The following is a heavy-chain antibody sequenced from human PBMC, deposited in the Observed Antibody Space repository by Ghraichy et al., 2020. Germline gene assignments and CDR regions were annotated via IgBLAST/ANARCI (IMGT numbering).Heavy chain of an antibody. CDR1: GFTFSSYP. D-gene: IGHD3-3*01. J-gene: IGHJ4*02. CDR2: VSYDGNHK. CDR3: ARQTQPGEWLLDY. Sequence: GESLNISCAASGFTFSSYPMHWVRQPPGKGLEWVAVVSYDGNHKYYADSVKGRFTISRDNSMNTLYVQMNSLRAEDTAVYYCARQTQPGEWLLDYWGQGTLVTVSS. V-gene: IGHV3-30*04.